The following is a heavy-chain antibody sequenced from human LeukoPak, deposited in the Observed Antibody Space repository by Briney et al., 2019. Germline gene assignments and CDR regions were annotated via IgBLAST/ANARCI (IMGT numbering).Heavy chain of an antibody. Sequence: GESLKISRKGSGYSINNYWIGWVRQMPGKGLEWMGIIYPADSDIRYSPSFQGQVTISADKSISTAYLQWSSLKASDTAMYYCARQEYCSGGSCYTWFDPWGQGTLVTVSS. D-gene: IGHD2-15*01. CDR3: ARQEYCSGGSCYTWFDP. CDR2: IYPADSDI. CDR1: GYSINNYW. J-gene: IGHJ5*02. V-gene: IGHV5-51*01.